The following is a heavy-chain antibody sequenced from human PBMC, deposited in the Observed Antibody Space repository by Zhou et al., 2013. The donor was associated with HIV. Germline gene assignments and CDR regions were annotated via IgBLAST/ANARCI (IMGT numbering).Heavy chain of an antibody. Sequence: QVQLVQSGAEVKKPGASVKVSCKASGYTFTGYYMHWVRQAPGQGLEWMGWINPNSGGTNYAQKFQGRVTMTRDTSISTAYMELSRLRSDDTAVYYCARDPQFDSSGYSWYFDLWGRGTLVTVSS. J-gene: IGHJ2*01. D-gene: IGHD3-22*01. V-gene: IGHV1-2*02. CDR2: INPNSGGT. CDR3: ARDPQFDSSGYSWYFDL. CDR1: GYTFTGYY.